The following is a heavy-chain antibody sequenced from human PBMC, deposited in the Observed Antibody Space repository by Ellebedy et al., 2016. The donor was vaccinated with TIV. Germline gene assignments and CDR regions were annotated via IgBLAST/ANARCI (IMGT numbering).Heavy chain of an antibody. J-gene: IGHJ4*02. D-gene: IGHD5-12*01. CDR3: AREGTATRPGGIDY. Sequence: GGSLRLXXAASGFTFSSYGMHWVRQAPGKGLEWVAVISYDGSNKYYADSVKGRFTISRDNSKNTLYLQMNSLRAEDTAVYYCAREGTATRPGGIDYWGQGTLVTVSS. CDR2: ISYDGSNK. V-gene: IGHV3-30*03. CDR1: GFTFSSYG.